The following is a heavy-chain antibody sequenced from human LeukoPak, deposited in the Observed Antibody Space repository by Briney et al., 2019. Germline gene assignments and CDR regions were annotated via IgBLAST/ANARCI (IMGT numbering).Heavy chain of an antibody. D-gene: IGHD6-13*01. CDR2: IHPSGGNP. J-gene: IGHJ4*02. CDR3: ARDCSSTACQGPVLDF. Sequence: ASVKVSCKASGYTFTSHYVHWVRQAPGQGFEWMGIIHPSGGNPRSTENFQGRVTMTRDTSTSTVYLELRSLTSQDTAVYYCARDCSSTACQGPVLDFWGQGTLVTVSS. V-gene: IGHV1-46*01. CDR1: GYTFTSHY.